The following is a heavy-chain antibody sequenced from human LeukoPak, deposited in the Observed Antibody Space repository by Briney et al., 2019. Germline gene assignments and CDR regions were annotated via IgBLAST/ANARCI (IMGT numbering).Heavy chain of an antibody. CDR1: GGSFSGYY. CDR2: INHSGST. CDR3: ARAGQQQLGIYYYYGMDV. V-gene: IGHV4-34*01. Sequence: SETPSLTCAVYGGSFSGYYWSWIRQPPGKGLEWIGEINHSGSTNYNPSLKSRVTISVDTSKNQFSLKLSSVTAADTAVYYCARAGQQQLGIYYYYGMDVWGQGTTVTVSS. D-gene: IGHD6-13*01. J-gene: IGHJ6*02.